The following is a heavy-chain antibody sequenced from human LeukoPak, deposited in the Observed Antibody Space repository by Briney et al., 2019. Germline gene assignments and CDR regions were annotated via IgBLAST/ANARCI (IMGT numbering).Heavy chain of an antibody. D-gene: IGHD3-9*01. J-gene: IGHJ5*02. CDR3: ARDIPFDWLFYRFDP. V-gene: IGHV4-4*07. CDR1: GGSISSYY. CDR2: IYTSGST. Sequence: PSETLSLTCTVSGGSISSYYWSWIRQPAGKGLEWIGRIYTSGSTNYNPSLKSRVTMSVATSKNQFSLKLSSVTAADTAVYYCARDIPFDWLFYRFDPWGQGTLVTVSS.